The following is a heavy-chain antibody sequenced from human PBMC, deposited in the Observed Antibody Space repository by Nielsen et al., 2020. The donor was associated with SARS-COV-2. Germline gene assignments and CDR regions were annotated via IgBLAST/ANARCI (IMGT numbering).Heavy chain of an antibody. CDR1: GYTFTSYY. CDR3: ALGHYSSSWYPYYYYYYGMDV. D-gene: IGHD6-13*01. J-gene: IGHJ6*02. V-gene: IGHV1-46*01. CDR2: INPSGGST. Sequence: ASVKVSCKASGYTFTSYYMHWVRQAPGQGLEWMGIINPSGGSTSYAQKFQGRVTMTRDTSTSTVYMELSSLRAEDTAVYYCALGHYSSSWYPYYYYYYGMDVWGQGTTVTVSS.